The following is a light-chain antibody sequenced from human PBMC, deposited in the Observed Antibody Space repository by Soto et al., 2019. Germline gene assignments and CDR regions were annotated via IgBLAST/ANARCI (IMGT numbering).Light chain of an antibody. V-gene: IGKV3-20*01. J-gene: IGKJ2*01. CDR2: GAS. CDR1: QSVSGSS. Sequence: EIVLTQSPGTLSLSPGERATLSCRASQSVSGSSLAWYQHKPGQARRLLIYGASSRATGIPARFSGSGSGTDFTFIISRLEPEDFGIYYCHQYGSFPHTFGQGTELETK. CDR3: HQYGSFPHT.